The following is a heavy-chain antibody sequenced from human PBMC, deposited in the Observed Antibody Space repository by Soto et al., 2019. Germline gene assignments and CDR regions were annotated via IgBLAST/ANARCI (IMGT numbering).Heavy chain of an antibody. CDR3: AIEKVGPTSIHVFDI. D-gene: IGHD1-26*01. CDR2: INTDGSNI. Sequence: PGGSLRLSCAASGFTFSSYWMHWVRQAPGKGLEWVSYINTDGSNIIYADSVKGRFTISRDNAKNSLYLQMNSLRAEDTAVYYCAIEKVGPTSIHVFDIWGQGTMVTVSS. CDR1: GFTFSSYW. V-gene: IGHV3-48*01. J-gene: IGHJ3*02.